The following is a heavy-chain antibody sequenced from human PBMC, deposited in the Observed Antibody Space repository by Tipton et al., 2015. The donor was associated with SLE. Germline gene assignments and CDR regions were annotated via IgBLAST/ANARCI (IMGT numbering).Heavy chain of an antibody. Sequence: GLVKPSETLSLTCTVSGGSISSGSYYWSWIRQPAGKGLEWIGRIYTSGSTNYNPSLKSRVTISVDTSKSQFSLKMSSVTAADTAVYYCARGYCSGDVCFGRGYFDYWGQGTQVTVSS. CDR3: ARGYCSGDVCFGRGYFDY. J-gene: IGHJ4*02. CDR1: GGSISSGSYY. D-gene: IGHD2-8*02. V-gene: IGHV4-61*02. CDR2: IYTSGST.